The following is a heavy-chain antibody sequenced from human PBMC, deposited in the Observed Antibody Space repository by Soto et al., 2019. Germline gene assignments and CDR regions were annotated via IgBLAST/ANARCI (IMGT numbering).Heavy chain of an antibody. Sequence: GASVKVSCKASGYTFTGYYMHWVRQAPGQGLEWMGWINPNSGATNYVKKFQDRITMTRETSISTAYMELNRLTSDDTAVYYCARRRIAPHGDYSYYGLDVWGQGTTVTVSS. CDR3: ARRRIAPHGDYSYYGLDV. CDR1: GYTFTGYY. D-gene: IGHD6-13*01. V-gene: IGHV1-2*02. J-gene: IGHJ6*02. CDR2: INPNSGAT.